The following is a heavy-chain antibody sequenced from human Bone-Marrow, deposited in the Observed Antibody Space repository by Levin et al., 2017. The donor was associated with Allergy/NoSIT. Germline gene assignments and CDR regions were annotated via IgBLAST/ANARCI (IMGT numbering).Heavy chain of an antibody. V-gene: IGHV3-13*04. J-gene: IGHJ2*01. CDR3: AREVTDSITSNWYFDL. CDR2: IGRGGDT. CDR1: GFTFSNSD. Sequence: PGGSLRLSCAASGFTFSNSDMHWVRQATGKGLEWVSAIGRGGDTYYPDSVKGRFIISRDNARNSLHLHMNSLRAGDTAVDYCAREVTDSITSNWYFDLWGRGTLVTVSS. D-gene: IGHD2-2*01.